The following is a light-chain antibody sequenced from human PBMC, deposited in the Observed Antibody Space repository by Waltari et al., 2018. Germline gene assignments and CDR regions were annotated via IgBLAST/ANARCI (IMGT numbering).Light chain of an antibody. Sequence: QSALTQPPSASGSPGQSVTMSCTGTSSDVGGYNYVSWYQQHPGTAPKLIIYEVSERPSGVPHRFSGSKSGNTASLTVSGLQAEDEADYYCSSYAGSNSHVFGTGTRVTVL. CDR2: EVS. CDR1: SSDVGGYNY. CDR3: SSYAGSNSHV. V-gene: IGLV2-8*01. J-gene: IGLJ1*01.